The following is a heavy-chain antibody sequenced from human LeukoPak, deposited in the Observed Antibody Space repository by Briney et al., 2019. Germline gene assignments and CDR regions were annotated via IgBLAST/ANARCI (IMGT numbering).Heavy chain of an antibody. J-gene: IGHJ4*02. CDR3: AGRTAVDY. CDR2: IYSGGST. Sequence: PGGSLRLSCAASGFTDSSNYMSWVRQAPGKGLEWVSVIYSGGSTYYADSVKGRFTISRDNSKNTLYLQMNSLRAEDTAVYYCAGRTAVDYWGQGTLVTVSS. D-gene: IGHD1-1*01. CDR1: GFTDSSNY. V-gene: IGHV3-53*01.